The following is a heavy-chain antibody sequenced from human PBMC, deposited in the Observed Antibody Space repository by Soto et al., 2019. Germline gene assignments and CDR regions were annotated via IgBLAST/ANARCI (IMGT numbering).Heavy chain of an antibody. J-gene: IGHJ6*02. Sequence: QVQLVESGGAVVQPGGSLRLSCVVSGFTFSNDGMHWVRQAPGKGLEWVASMYFDGSSDFSTDSVKGRFTISRDNSYNTLYLKMNSLRAEDTAGYYCARDIGDVMSMVQRSAMDVWGRGTNVTVAS. CDR1: GFTFSNDG. D-gene: IGHD3-10*01. CDR3: ARDIGDVMSMVQRSAMDV. CDR2: MYFDGSSD. V-gene: IGHV3-33*01.